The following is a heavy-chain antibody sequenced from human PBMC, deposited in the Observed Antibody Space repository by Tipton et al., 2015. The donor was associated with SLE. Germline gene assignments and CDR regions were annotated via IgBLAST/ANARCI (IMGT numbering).Heavy chain of an antibody. D-gene: IGHD7-27*01. V-gene: IGHV4-31*03. CDR3: ARARRGDYYFDY. J-gene: IGHJ4*02. CDR1: GGSISSGGYY. Sequence: LTCTVSGGSISSGGYYWSWIRQHPGKGLEWIGYIYYSGSTYYNPSLKSRVTISVDTSKNQFSLKLSSVTAADTAVYFCARARRGDYYFDYWGQGIVVTVSS. CDR2: IYYSGST.